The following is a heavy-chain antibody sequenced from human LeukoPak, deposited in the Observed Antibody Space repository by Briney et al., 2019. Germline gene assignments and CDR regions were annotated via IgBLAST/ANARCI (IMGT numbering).Heavy chain of an antibody. Sequence: SETLSLTCTVSGGSISSYYWSWSRQPPGKGLGGIGYIYYSGSTNYNPSLKSRVTISVDTSKNQFSLKLSSVTAADTAVYYCAREYYYDSSGHRGYFDYWGQGTLVTVSS. CDR2: IYYSGST. CDR1: GGSISSYY. J-gene: IGHJ4*02. CDR3: AREYYYDSSGHRGYFDY. V-gene: IGHV4-59*01. D-gene: IGHD3-22*01.